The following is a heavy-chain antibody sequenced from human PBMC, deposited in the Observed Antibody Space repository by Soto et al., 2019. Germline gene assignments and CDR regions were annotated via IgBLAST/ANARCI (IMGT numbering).Heavy chain of an antibody. CDR3: ARHLHYYDSSGYDAFDI. CDR2: IYYSGST. Sequence: SETLSLTCTVSGGSISSYYWSWIRQPPGKGLEWIGYIYYSGSTNYNPSLKSRVTISVDTSKNQFSLKLSSVTAADTAVYYCARHLHYYDSSGYDAFDIWGQGTMVTVSS. CDR1: GGSISSYY. J-gene: IGHJ3*02. D-gene: IGHD3-22*01. V-gene: IGHV4-59*08.